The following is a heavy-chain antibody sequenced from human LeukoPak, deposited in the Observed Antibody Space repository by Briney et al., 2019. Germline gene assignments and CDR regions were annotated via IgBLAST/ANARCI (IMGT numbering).Heavy chain of an antibody. J-gene: IGHJ4*02. CDR3: ARQTGSGLFTLP. Sequence: SETLSLTCTVSGGSISSYYWSWIRQPPGKGLEWIGYIYYSGSTNYNPSLKSRVTISVDTSKNQFSLKLSSVTAADTAVYYCARQTGSGLFTLPGGQGTLVTASS. V-gene: IGHV4-59*08. CDR2: IYYSGST. D-gene: IGHD3/OR15-3a*01. CDR1: GGSISSYY.